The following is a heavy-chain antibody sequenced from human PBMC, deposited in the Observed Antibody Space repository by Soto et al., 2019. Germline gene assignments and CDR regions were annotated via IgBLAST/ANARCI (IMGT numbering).Heavy chain of an antibody. D-gene: IGHD5-12*01. CDR2: ISGSGGST. V-gene: IGHV3-23*01. Sequence: EVQLLESGGGLVQPGGSLRLSCAASGFTFSSYAMSWVRQAPGKGLEWVSAISGSGGSTYYADSVKGRFTISRDNSKNTLERQMNGLRAEDTAVDYCANIVGGSGYANFDYWGQGTLVTVSS. CDR3: ANIVGGSGYANFDY. CDR1: GFTFSSYA. J-gene: IGHJ4*02.